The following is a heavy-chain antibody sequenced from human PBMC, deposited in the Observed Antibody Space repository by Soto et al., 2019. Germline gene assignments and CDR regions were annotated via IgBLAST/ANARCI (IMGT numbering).Heavy chain of an antibody. V-gene: IGHV1-69*13. CDR1: GGTFSSYA. CDR3: AINTGVRGANYYYGMDV. CDR2: IIPIFGTA. Sequence: SVKVSCKASGGTFSSYAISWVRQAPGQGLEWMGGIIPIFGTANYAQKFQGRVTITADESTSTAYMELSSLRSEDTAVYYCAINTGVRGANYYYGMDVWGQGTTVTV. D-gene: IGHD3-10*01. J-gene: IGHJ6*02.